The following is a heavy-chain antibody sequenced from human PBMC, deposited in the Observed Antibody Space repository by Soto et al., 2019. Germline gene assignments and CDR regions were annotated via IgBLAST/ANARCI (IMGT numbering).Heavy chain of an antibody. J-gene: IGHJ5*02. CDR3: ARARFYYGSGRWFDP. V-gene: IGHV4-34*01. CDR2: INHSGST. D-gene: IGHD3-10*01. CDR1: GGSFSGYY. Sequence: QVQLQQWGAGLLKPSETLSLTCAVYGGSFSGYYWSWIRQPPGKGLEWIGEINHSGSTNYNPSLKSRVTISVDTSKNQFSLKLSSVTAADTAVYYWARARFYYGSGRWFDPWGQGTLVTVSS.